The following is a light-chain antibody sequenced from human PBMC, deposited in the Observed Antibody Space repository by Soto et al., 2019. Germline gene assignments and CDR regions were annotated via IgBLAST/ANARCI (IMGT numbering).Light chain of an antibody. J-gene: IGKJ2*01. CDR1: QSISSW. CDR2: KAS. CDR3: QQYKSYHT. Sequence: DIQMTQSPSTLSASVGDRVTITCRASQSISSWLAWYQQKPGKAPNLLIYKASSLESGVPSRFSGSGSGTEFTLTISSLQPDDFATYYCQQYKSYHTFGQGTKLEIK. V-gene: IGKV1-5*03.